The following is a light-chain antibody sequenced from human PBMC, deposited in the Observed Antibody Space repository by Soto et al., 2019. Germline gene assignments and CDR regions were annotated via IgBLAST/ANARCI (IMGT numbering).Light chain of an antibody. Sequence: VLTQPPSASGSPGQSVTISCTGTSSDVGGYNYVSWYQQHPGKAPKLMIYEVSKRPSGVPDRFSGSKSGNTASLTVSGLQAEDEAAYYCSSYAGSNNLGVFGGGTKLTVL. CDR1: SSDVGGYNY. CDR2: EVS. J-gene: IGLJ2*01. V-gene: IGLV2-8*01. CDR3: SSYAGSNNLGV.